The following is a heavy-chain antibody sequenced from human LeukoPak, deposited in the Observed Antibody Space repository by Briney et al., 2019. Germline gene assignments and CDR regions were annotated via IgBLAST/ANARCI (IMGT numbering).Heavy chain of an antibody. D-gene: IGHD3-10*01. CDR3: AKVGDYSGSGSDSH. Sequence: SQTLSLTCTVSGGSISSNSYYWSWVRQPAGKGLEWIGHMYIDGSTNYNPSLRSRVTVSVDTSKNQFSLKLSSVTAADTAVYNCAKVGDYSGSGSDSHWGQGTLVTVSS. CDR2: MYIDGST. J-gene: IGHJ4*02. V-gene: IGHV4-61*09. CDR1: GGSISSNSYY.